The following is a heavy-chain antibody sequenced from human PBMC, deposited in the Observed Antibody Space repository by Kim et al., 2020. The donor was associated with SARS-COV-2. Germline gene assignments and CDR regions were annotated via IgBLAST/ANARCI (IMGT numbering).Heavy chain of an antibody. CDR3: ARDYGAAYGSGSYSGDAFDI. CDR2: IIPIFGTA. J-gene: IGHJ3*02. Sequence: SVKVSCKASGGTFSSYAISWVRQAPGQGLEWMGGIIPIFGTANYAQKFQGRVTITADESTSTAYMELSSLRSEDTAVYYCARDYGAAYGSGSYSGDAFDIWGQGTMVTVSS. V-gene: IGHV1-69*13. D-gene: IGHD3-10*01. CDR1: GGTFSSYA.